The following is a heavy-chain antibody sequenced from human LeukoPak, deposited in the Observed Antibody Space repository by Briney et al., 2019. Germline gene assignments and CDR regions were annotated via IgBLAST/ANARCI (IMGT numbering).Heavy chain of an antibody. V-gene: IGHV4-34*01. Sequence: PLETLSLTCAVYGASFSDYYWSWIRHSPTKGLEWIGEVNHSGSAKYNPSLKSRVTISADKSKNQFFLRLSPVAAADSGVYYCARERASNNHDNWFDPWGQGTLVTVSS. CDR3: ARERASNNHDNWFDP. J-gene: IGHJ5*02. CDR1: GASFSDYY. CDR2: VNHSGSA.